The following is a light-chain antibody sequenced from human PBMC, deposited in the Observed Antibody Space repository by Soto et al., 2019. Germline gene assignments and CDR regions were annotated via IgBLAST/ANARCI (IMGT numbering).Light chain of an antibody. J-gene: IGKJ5*01. CDR2: AAS. CDR3: LQVASCPIT. Sequence: DIQMTQSPSSVSASVGDRVTITCRASQGISSYLVWYQQIPGKAPKLLIYAASSLQSGVPSRFSGSGSGTDFTLTISSLQPEDFATYFCLQVASCPITFGQGTRLEIK. V-gene: IGKV1-12*01. CDR1: QGISSY.